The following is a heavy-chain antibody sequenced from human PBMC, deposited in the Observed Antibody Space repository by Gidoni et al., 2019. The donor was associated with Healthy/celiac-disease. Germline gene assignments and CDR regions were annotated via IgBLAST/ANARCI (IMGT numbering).Heavy chain of an antibody. D-gene: IGHD3-3*01. CDR3: ASQCSDVWSGSCYPFDY. CDR2: IRSSVSTI. CDR1: GFTCSRYE. Sequence: EVQLVASGGGLVQTGGSLRLSCAASGFTCSRYEMNRVRQAPGKGREWVSYIRSSVSTIYYAASVKGRFTIPRDNAENSLYLQMYRLRADDTAVYYCASQCSDVWSGSCYPFDYWGQGTLVTVSS. V-gene: IGHV3-48*03. J-gene: IGHJ4*02.